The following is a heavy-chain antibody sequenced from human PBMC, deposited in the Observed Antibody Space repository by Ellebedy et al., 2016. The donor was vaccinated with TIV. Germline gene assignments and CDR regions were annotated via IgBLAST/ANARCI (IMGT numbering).Heavy chain of an antibody. CDR2: IIPIFGPP. CDR3: ARGRWSQLERYYYGIDV. V-gene: IGHV1-69*13. CDR1: GGTFSSIA. D-gene: IGHD2-21*02. Sequence: AASVKVSCKASGGTFSSIATSWVRQDPGEGREWLGGIIPIFGPPIYAQRIQGRATITADETTSTAYIELSSLRSEDTAVYYCARGRWSQLERYYYGIDVWGQGTTVTVSS. J-gene: IGHJ6*02.